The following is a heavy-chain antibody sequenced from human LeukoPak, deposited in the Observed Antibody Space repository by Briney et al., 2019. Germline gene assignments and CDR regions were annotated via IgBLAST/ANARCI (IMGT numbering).Heavy chain of an antibody. V-gene: IGHV1-69*06. D-gene: IGHD2-2*01. CDR3: ARDRGVVPAANEWDYYYYGMDV. CDR1: GGTFSSYA. CDR2: IIPIFGTA. J-gene: IGHJ6*04. Sequence: ASVKVSCKASGGTFSSYAISWVRQAPGQGLEWMGGIIPIFGTANYAQKFQGRVTITAVKSTSTAYMELSSLRSEDTAVYYCARDRGVVPAANEWDYYYYGMDVWGKGTTVTVSS.